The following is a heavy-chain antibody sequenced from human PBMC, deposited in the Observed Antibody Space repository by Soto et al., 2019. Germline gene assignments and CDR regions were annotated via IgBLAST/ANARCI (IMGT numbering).Heavy chain of an antibody. CDR2: IWYDGSNK. V-gene: IGHV3-33*01. D-gene: IGHD3-9*01. Sequence: GGSLRLSCAASGFTFSSYGMHWVRQAPGKGLEWVAVIWYDGSNKYYADSVKGRFTISRDNSKNTLYLQMNSLRAEDTAVYYCARDEYYDILTGYSMDYWGQGTLVTVSS. CDR1: GFTFSSYG. J-gene: IGHJ4*02. CDR3: ARDEYYDILTGYSMDY.